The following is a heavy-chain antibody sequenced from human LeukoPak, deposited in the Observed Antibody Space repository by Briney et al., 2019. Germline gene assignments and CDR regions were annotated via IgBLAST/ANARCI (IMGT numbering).Heavy chain of an antibody. CDR2: IYSGDTT. Sequence: PGGSLRLSCAASGFTVSSNYMSWVRQAAGKGLGWVSVIYSGDTTYYADSVKGRFTISRHNSRNTLYLQMNSLRTEDTAMYYCARLIKWSSDYWGQGTLVTVSS. D-gene: IGHD2-15*01. V-gene: IGHV3-53*04. CDR1: GFTVSSNY. J-gene: IGHJ4*02. CDR3: ARLIKWSSDY.